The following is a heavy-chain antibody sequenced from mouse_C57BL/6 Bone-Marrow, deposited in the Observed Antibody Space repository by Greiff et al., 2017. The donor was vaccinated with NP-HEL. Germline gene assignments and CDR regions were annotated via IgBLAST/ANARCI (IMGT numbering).Heavy chain of an antibody. D-gene: IGHD2-10*02. Sequence: QVQLQQPGAELVRPGSSVKLSCKASGYTFTSYWMHWVKQRPIQGLEWIGNIDPSDSETHYNQKFKDKATLTVDKSSSTAYMQLSSLTSEDSAVYYGARGGYGPYAMDYWGQGTSVTVSS. CDR2: IDPSDSET. V-gene: IGHV1-52*01. J-gene: IGHJ4*01. CDR1: GYTFTSYW. CDR3: ARGGYGPYAMDY.